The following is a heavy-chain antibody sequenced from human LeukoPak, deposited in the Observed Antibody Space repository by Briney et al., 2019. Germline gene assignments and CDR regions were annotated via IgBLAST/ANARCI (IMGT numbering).Heavy chain of an antibody. CDR2: ISYDGSNK. V-gene: IGHV3-30-3*01. CDR1: GFTFSSYW. Sequence: GGSLRLSCAASGFTFSSYWMSWVRQAPGKGLEWVAVISYDGSNKYYADSVKGRFTISRDNSKNTLYLQMNSLRAEDTAVYYCACEENSSGYSFDYWGQGTLVTVSS. D-gene: IGHD3-22*01. CDR3: ACEENSSGYSFDY. J-gene: IGHJ4*02.